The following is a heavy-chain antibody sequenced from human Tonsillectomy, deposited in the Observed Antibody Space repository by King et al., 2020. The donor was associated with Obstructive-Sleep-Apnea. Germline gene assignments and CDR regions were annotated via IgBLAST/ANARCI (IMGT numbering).Heavy chain of an antibody. V-gene: IGHV3-11*01. J-gene: IGHJ4*02. CDR2: ISSRGSTI. CDR3: ARDRVKYSSSWYAY. Sequence: VQLVESGGGLVKPGGSLRLSCAASGFTFSDYYMSWIRQAPGKGPEWVSYISSRGSTIYYAVSVKGRFTISRDNAKNSLYLQMNSLRAEDTAVYYCARDRVKYSSSWYAYWGQGTLVTVSS. D-gene: IGHD6-13*01. CDR1: GFTFSDYY.